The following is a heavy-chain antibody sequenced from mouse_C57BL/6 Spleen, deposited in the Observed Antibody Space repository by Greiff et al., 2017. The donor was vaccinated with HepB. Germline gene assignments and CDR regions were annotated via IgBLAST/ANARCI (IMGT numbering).Heavy chain of an antibody. J-gene: IGHJ2*01. CDR3: ARSLTGTEEWFDY. D-gene: IGHD4-1*01. CDR1: GYAFSSSW. Sequence: QVQLKESGPELVKPGASVKISCKASGYAFSSSWMNWVKQRPGKGLEWIGRIYPGDGDTNYNGKFKGKATLTADKSSSTAYMQLSSLTSEDSAVYFCARSLTGTEEWFDYWGQGTTLTVSS. V-gene: IGHV1-82*01. CDR2: IYPGDGDT.